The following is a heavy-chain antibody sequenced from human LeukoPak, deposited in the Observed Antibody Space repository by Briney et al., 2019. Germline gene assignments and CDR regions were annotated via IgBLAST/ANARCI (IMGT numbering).Heavy chain of an antibody. D-gene: IGHD3-3*01. CDR2: ISAYNGNT. Sequence: ASVKVSCKASGYTFTSYGISWVRQAPGQGLEWMGWISAYNGNTNYAQKLQGRVTMTTDTSTSTAYMELRSLRSDDTAVYYCARDGITIFGVAIGGNWFDPWGQGTLVTVSS. V-gene: IGHV1-18*01. CDR1: GYTFTSYG. CDR3: ARDGITIFGVAIGGNWFDP. J-gene: IGHJ5*02.